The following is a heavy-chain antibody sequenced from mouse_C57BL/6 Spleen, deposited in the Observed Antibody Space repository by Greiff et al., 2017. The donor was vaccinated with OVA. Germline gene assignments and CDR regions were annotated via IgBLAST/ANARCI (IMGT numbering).Heavy chain of an antibody. D-gene: IGHD1-1*01. Sequence: VHVKQSGAELVKPGASVQLSCTASGFNIKDYYMHWVKQRTEQGLEWIGRIDPEDGETKYAPKFQGKATITADTSSNTAYLQLSSRTSEDTAVYYCAREYYGSSYAMDYWGQGTSVTVSS. J-gene: IGHJ4*01. CDR3: AREYYGSSYAMDY. CDR1: GFNIKDYY. V-gene: IGHV14-2*01. CDR2: IDPEDGET.